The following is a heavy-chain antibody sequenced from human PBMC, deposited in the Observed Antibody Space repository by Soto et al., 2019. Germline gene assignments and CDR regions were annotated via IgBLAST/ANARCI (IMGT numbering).Heavy chain of an antibody. CDR2: INPNSVGT. J-gene: IGHJ4*02. CDR3: ARARQLAVSAFDY. CDR1: GYTFTGYY. V-gene: IGHV1-2*02. D-gene: IGHD6-6*01. Sequence: ASVKVSCKASGYTFTGYYMHWVRQAPGQGLEWMGWINPNSVGTNYAQKFQGRVTMTRDTSISTAYMELSRLRSDDTAVYYCARARQLAVSAFDYWGQGTLVTVSS.